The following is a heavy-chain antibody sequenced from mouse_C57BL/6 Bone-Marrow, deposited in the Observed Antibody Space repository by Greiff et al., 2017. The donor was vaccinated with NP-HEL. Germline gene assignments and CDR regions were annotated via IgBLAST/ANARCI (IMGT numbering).Heavy chain of an antibody. J-gene: IGHJ3*01. Sequence: EVQLVESGGGLVQPGGSLKLSCAASGFTFSDYYMYWVRQTPEKRLEWVAYISNGGGSTYYPDTVKGRFTISRDNANNTLYLQMSRLKSEDTAMYYCAILRGTYWGKGTLVTVSA. D-gene: IGHD1-1*01. V-gene: IGHV5-12*01. CDR3: AILRGTY. CDR2: ISNGGGST. CDR1: GFTFSDYY.